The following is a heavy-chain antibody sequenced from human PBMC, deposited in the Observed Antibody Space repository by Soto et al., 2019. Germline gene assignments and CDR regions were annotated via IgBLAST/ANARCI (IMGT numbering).Heavy chain of an antibody. CDR3: VTDEGVGSMVRVFDL. Sequence: PGGSLRLSCAASGFTFSSYWMHWVRQVPGKGLVWVSRINRDGSDTNYADSVKGRFTISRDNAKNTLYLQMNSLRGEDTAVYYCVTDEGVGSMVRVFDLWGRGTLVTVSS. D-gene: IGHD3-10*01. J-gene: IGHJ2*01. V-gene: IGHV3-74*01. CDR2: INRDGSDT. CDR1: GFTFSSYW.